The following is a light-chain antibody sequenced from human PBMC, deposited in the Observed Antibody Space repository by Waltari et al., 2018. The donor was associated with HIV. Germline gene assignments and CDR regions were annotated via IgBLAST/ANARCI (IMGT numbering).Light chain of an antibody. CDR1: QRVSSS. CDR2: KAS. CDR3: QHYNPYST. J-gene: IGKJ1*01. Sequence: DIQLTQAPSTLSASVGDRVSITCRASQRVSSSLAWYQLKPGRAPKHLIYKASTLKSGVPSRFSGRGSGTDFTLTITGLQSDDFATYYCQHYNPYSTFGQGTKVEIK. V-gene: IGKV1-5*03.